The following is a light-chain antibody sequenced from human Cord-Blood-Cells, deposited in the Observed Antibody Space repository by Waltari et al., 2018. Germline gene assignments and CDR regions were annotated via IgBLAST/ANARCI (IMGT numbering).Light chain of an antibody. V-gene: IGKV3-15*01. CDR1: QSVSSN. CDR2: GAS. Sequence: EIVMTQSPPTLSVSQGERATLSCRASQSVSSNLAWYQQKPGQAPRLLIYGASTRDTGIPARFSGSGSGTEFTLTISSLQSEDFAVYYCQQYNNWPYSFGQGTKLEIK. J-gene: IGKJ2*03. CDR3: QQYNNWPYS.